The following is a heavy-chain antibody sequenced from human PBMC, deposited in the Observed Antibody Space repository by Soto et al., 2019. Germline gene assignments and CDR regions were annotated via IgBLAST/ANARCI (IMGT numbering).Heavy chain of an antibody. Sequence: QVQLVQSGAEVKKPGSSVKVSCKASGGTFSSYAISWVRQAPGQGLEWMGGIIPIFGTANYAQKFQGRVTITADESTSTAYMELSSLRSADTAMYYAASAPFGVVNMIWFDRWGQGTLVTVFS. J-gene: IGHJ5*02. CDR2: IIPIFGTA. CDR3: ASAPFGVVNMIWFDR. D-gene: IGHD3-3*01. V-gene: IGHV1-69*01. CDR1: GGTFSSYA.